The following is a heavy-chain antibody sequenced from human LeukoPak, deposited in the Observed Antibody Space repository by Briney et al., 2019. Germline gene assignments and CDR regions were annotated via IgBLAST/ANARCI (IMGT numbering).Heavy chain of an antibody. Sequence: PGGSLRLTCAASGLTFSNYEMNWVRQAPGKGLEWVSYIRSSGSTIYYADSVKGRFTISRDNAKNSLYLQMNSLRAEDTAVYYCARGDTAMVDYYYYMDVWGKGTTVTISS. CDR3: ARGDTAMVDYYYYMDV. CDR2: IRSSGSTI. J-gene: IGHJ6*03. D-gene: IGHD5-18*01. CDR1: GLTFSNYE. V-gene: IGHV3-48*03.